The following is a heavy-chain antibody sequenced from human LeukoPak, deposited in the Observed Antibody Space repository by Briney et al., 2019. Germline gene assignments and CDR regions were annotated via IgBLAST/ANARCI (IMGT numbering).Heavy chain of an antibody. CDR2: ISSSSSYI. CDR3: ARDPMIVGPKGNFDL. Sequence: PGGSLRLSCAASGFTFSSYWMSWVRQAPGKGLEWVSSISSSSSYIYSADSLKGRFSISRDNAKNSLYLQMNSLRAEDTAVYYCARDPMIVGPKGNFDLWGRGTLVTVSS. D-gene: IGHD3-22*01. J-gene: IGHJ2*01. CDR1: GFTFSSYW. V-gene: IGHV3-21*06.